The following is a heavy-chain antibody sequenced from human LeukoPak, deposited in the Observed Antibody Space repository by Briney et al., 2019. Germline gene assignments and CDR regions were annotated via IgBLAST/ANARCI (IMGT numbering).Heavy chain of an antibody. CDR3: ARDRGGEDAFDI. CDR2: ISSSSSYI. J-gene: IGHJ3*02. V-gene: IGHV3-21*01. D-gene: IGHD3-10*01. CDR1: GFTFSSYS. Sequence: PGGSLRLSCAASGFTFSSYSMNWVRQAPGKGLEWVSSISSSSSYIYYADSVKGRFTISRDNAKNSLYLQMNSLRAEDTAVYYCARDRGGEDAFDIWGQGTMVTVSS.